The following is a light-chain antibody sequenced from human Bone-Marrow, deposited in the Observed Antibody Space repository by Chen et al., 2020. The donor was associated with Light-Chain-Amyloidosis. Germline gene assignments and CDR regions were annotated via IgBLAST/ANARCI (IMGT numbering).Light chain of an antibody. V-gene: IGLV3-25*03. CDR1: DLPTKY. CDR3: KSADRSGTYEVI. CDR2: IDT. J-gene: IGLJ2*01. Sequence: SYELTQPPSVSVSPGQTARITCSGDDLPTKYAYWYQQKPGQAPVLVIHIDTERPSGISGRLSSASAGPTATVPLRGVPAGDEADYHCKSADRSGTYEVICGGGTKLTVL.